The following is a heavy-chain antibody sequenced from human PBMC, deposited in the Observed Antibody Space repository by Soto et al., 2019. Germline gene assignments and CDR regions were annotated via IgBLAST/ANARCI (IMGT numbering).Heavy chain of an antibody. V-gene: IGHV3-23*01. J-gene: IGHJ4*02. D-gene: IGHD3-22*01. Sequence: GGSLRLSCAASGFTFSSYAMIWVRQAPGKGLEWVSSISGSGGSTYYADSVKGRFTISRDNSKNTLYLQMNSLRAEDTAVYYCAKDLVMFGSSGYYPDYWGQGTLVTVSS. CDR2: ISGSGGST. CDR3: AKDLVMFGSSGYYPDY. CDR1: GFTFSSYA.